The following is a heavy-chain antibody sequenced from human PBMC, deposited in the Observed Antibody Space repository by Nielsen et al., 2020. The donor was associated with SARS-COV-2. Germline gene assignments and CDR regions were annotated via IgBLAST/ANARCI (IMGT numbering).Heavy chain of an antibody. D-gene: IGHD3-10*01. V-gene: IGHV1-69*01. J-gene: IGHJ5*02. CDR2: IIPIFGTA. Sequence: WVRQAPGQGLEWMGGIIPIFGTANYAQKFQGRVTITADESTSTAYMELSSLRSEDTAVYYCARREEGWFRELLGWWFDPWGQGTLVTVSS. CDR3: ARREEGWFRELLGWWFDP.